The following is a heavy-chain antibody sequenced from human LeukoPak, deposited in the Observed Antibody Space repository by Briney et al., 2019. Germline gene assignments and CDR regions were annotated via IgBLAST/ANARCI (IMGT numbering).Heavy chain of an antibody. Sequence: SETLSLTCTVSGGSISSSSYYWGWIRQPPGKGLEWIGSIYYSGSTYYNPSLKSRVTISVDTSKNQFSLKLSPVTAADTAVYYCARHKREIAVAGLNAFDIWGQGTMVTVSS. CDR1: GGSISSSSYY. CDR3: ARHKREIAVAGLNAFDI. CDR2: IYYSGST. D-gene: IGHD6-19*01. V-gene: IGHV4-39*01. J-gene: IGHJ3*02.